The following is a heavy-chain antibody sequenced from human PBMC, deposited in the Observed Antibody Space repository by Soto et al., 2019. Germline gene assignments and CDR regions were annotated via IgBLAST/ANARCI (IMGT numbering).Heavy chain of an antibody. CDR2: INHSGST. J-gene: IGHJ4*02. CDR3: ARRRPYYYDSSGYHPFDY. Sequence: QVQLQQWGAGLLKPSETLSLTCAVYGGSFSGYYWSWIRQPPGKGLEWIGEINHSGSTNYNPSLKSRVTISVDTSKNQFSLKLSSVTAADTAVYYCARRRPYYYDSSGYHPFDYWGQGTLVTVS. CDR1: GGSFSGYY. D-gene: IGHD3-22*01. V-gene: IGHV4-34*01.